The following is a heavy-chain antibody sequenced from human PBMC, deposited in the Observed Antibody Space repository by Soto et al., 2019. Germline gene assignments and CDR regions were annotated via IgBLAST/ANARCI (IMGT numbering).Heavy chain of an antibody. D-gene: IGHD3-22*01. Sequence: SETLSLTCTVSGGSISSGGYYWSWIRQHPGKGLEWIGYVYYSGSTYYNPSLKSRVTISVDTSKNQFSLKLSSVTAADTAVYYCARSYYYDSSGYTDAFDIWGQGAMVTVSS. V-gene: IGHV4-31*03. CDR1: GGSISSGGYY. CDR2: VYYSGST. J-gene: IGHJ3*02. CDR3: ARSYYYDSSGYTDAFDI.